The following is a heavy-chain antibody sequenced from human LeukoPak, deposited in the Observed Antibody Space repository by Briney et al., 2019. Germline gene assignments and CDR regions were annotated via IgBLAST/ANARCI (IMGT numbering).Heavy chain of an antibody. CDR3: ARGAVRYYGSGSYYNYNWFDP. CDR1: GGSFSGYY. Sequence: SETLSLTCAVYGGSFSGYYWSCIRQPPGKGLEWIGEINHSGSTNYNPSLTSRVTISVDTSKNQFSLKLSSVTAADSAAYYCARGAVRYYGSGSYYNYNWFDPWGQGTLVTVSS. V-gene: IGHV4-34*01. CDR2: INHSGST. D-gene: IGHD3-10*01. J-gene: IGHJ5*02.